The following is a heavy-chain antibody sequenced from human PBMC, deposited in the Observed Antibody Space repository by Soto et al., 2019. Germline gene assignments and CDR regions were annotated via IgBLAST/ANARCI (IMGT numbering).Heavy chain of an antibody. CDR2: INPNSGGT. Sequence: RASVKVSCKASGYTFTGYYMHWVRQAPGQGLEWMGWINPNSGGTNYAQKFQGWVTMTRDTSISTAYMELSRLRSDDTAVYYCARDLRAGYSGYDIVSYYYYYGMDVWGQGTTVTVSS. V-gene: IGHV1-2*04. CDR3: ARDLRAGYSGYDIVSYYYYYGMDV. CDR1: GYTFTGYY. D-gene: IGHD5-12*01. J-gene: IGHJ6*02.